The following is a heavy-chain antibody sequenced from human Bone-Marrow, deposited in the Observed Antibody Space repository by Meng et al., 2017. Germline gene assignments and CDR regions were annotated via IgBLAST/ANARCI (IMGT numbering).Heavy chain of an antibody. CDR3: ARDLNSGWYLNWFDP. J-gene: IGHJ5*02. Sequence: GQVVEAGGVVVQPGRILRLSCVASELNSSSCGMHWVRQAPGKGLEWVANIKQDGSEKYYVDSVKGRFTISRDNAKNSLYLQMNSLRAEDTAVYYCARDLNSGWYLNWFDPWGQGTLVTVSS. D-gene: IGHD6-19*01. CDR1: ELNSSSCG. CDR2: IKQDGSEK. V-gene: IGHV3-7*01.